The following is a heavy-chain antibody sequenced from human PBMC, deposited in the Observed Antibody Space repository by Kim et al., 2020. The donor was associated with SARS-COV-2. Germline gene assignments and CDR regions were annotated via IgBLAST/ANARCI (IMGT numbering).Heavy chain of an antibody. CDR2: TYYRSKWYN. Sequence: SQTLSLTCAISGDSVSSNSAAWDWIRQSPSRGLEWLGRTYYRSKWYNDYPVSAKSRITINPDTSRNQFSLQLNSVTPEDTAVYFCARDSSGRGGRAFDVWGQGTMVTVSS. V-gene: IGHV6-1*01. CDR1: GDSVSSNSAA. D-gene: IGHD6-19*01. J-gene: IGHJ3*01. CDR3: ARDSSGRGGRAFDV.